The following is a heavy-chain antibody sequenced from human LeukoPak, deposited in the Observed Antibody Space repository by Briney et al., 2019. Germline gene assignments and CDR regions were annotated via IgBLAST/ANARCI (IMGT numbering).Heavy chain of an antibody. D-gene: IGHD6-19*01. Sequence: SQTLSLTCVISGDSVSSNSAAWNWIRQSPSRGLEWLGRTYYRSKWYDDYAVSVKSRITITPDTSKNQFSLQLSSVTPEDPAAYYCARASSGYYALDSWGQGTLVTVSS. CDR2: TYYRSKWYD. CDR3: ARASSGYYALDS. J-gene: IGHJ4*02. V-gene: IGHV6-1*01. CDR1: GDSVSSNSAA.